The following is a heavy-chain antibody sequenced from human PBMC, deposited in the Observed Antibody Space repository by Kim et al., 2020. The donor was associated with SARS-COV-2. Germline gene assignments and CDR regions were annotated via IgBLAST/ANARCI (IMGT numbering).Heavy chain of an antibody. CDR2: ISGDGGST. Sequence: GGSLRLSCAASGFTFDDYAMHWVRQAPGKGLEWVSLISGDGGSTYYADSVKGRFTISRDNSKNSLYLQMNSLRTEDTALYYCAKDGRYYYGSAEGWYFDLWGRGTLVTVSS. CDR3: AKDGRYYYGSAEGWYFDL. D-gene: IGHD3-10*01. V-gene: IGHV3-43*02. CDR1: GFTFDDYA. J-gene: IGHJ2*01.